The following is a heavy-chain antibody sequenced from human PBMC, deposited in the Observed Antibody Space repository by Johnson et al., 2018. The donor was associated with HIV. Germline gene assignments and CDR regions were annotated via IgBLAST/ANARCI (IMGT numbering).Heavy chain of an antibody. CDR3: ARWRDYYDSSLGAFDI. CDR1: GITVGTNY. Sequence: MQLVESGGGVVQPGGSLRLSCAASGITVGTNYMSWVRQAPGKGLEWVSVIFSVGDVYYADSVKGRFTISRDNAKNSLYLQMNSLRAEDTALYYCARWRDYYDSSLGAFDIWGQGTMVTVSS. J-gene: IGHJ3*02. D-gene: IGHD3-22*01. V-gene: IGHV3-66*01. CDR2: IFSVGDV.